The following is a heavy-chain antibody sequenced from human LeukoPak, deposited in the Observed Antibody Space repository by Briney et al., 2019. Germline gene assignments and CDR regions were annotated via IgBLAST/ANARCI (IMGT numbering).Heavy chain of an antibody. J-gene: IGHJ2*01. V-gene: IGHV3-13*01. CDR2: IGAAGEI. CDR1: GFTFSSYD. CDR3: ARAAYSSTWYSRYFDL. D-gene: IGHD6-13*01. Sequence: GSLRLSCAASGFTFSSYDIHWVRQATGKGLEWVSGIGAAGEIYYPGSVKGRFTISRENAKNSLYLQMNSLRAGDTAVYYCARAAYSSTWYSRYFDLWGRGTLVTVSS.